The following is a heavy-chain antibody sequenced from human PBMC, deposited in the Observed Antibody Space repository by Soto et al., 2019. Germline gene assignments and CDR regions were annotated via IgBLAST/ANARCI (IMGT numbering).Heavy chain of an antibody. D-gene: IGHD2-21*02. CDR2: INPGNGDT. CDR3: ARSIVVVTALDY. V-gene: IGHV1-24*01. Sequence: ASVKVSCKVSGYTLTELSMDWVRQAPGKGLEWMGGINPGNGDTIYAQKFQGRVTMTGDTSASTAYMELSSLRSEDTAVYYCARSIVVVTALDYWGQGTLVTVSS. CDR1: GYTLTELS. J-gene: IGHJ4*02.